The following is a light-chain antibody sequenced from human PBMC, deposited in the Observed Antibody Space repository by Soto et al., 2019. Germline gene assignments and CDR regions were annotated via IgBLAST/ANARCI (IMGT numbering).Light chain of an antibody. V-gene: IGKV1-39*01. J-gene: IGKJ2*01. Sequence: DIQMTQSPSSLSASVGDRVTITCLASQTISSYLNWFQQKPGKAPKLLIYTTSSLQSGVPSRFSGSGSGTDFTLTISSLQPEDFSTYYCQQRYSTPYTFGQGTKVDIK. CDR2: TTS. CDR3: QQRYSTPYT. CDR1: QTISSY.